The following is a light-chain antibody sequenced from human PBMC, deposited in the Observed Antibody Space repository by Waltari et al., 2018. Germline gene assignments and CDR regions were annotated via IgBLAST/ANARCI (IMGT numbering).Light chain of an antibody. CDR3: QQYNNWPLL. Sequence: EIVMTQSPATLSVSPGERATLSCRASQSISSNLAWYQQKPGQAPRLLFYGASNRATGSPARFSGSGSGTEFTLTINSIQAEDFAVYYCQQYNNWPLLFGQGTKVEIK. J-gene: IGKJ1*01. CDR2: GAS. CDR1: QSISSN. V-gene: IGKV3-15*01.